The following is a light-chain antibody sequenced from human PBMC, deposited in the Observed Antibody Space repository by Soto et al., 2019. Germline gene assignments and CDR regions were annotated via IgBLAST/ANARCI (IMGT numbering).Light chain of an antibody. CDR1: SSDVGGYNH. CDR3: SSYASSSSYV. V-gene: IGLV2-14*01. J-gene: IGLJ1*01. Sequence: QSALAQPASVSGSPGRSITISCTGTSSDVGGYNHVSWYQIHPGKAPKLIIYEVTSRPSGVSYRFSGSKSGNSASLTISGLQAEDEADYYCSSYASSSSYVFGGGTKVTVL. CDR2: EVT.